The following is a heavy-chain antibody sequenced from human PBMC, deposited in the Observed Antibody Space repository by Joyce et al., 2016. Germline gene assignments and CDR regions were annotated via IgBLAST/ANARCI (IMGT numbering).Heavy chain of an antibody. V-gene: IGHV4-30-2*01. D-gene: IGHD3-10*01. Sequence: QLLLQESGPGLVKTSQTLSPTCAVSGDSFTTGGYAWNWIRQPPGKGLEWIGDISHSVNTHFTPSLQGRVTISLDRSKSQFSLKLSSVTAADTAVYYCARAPRGPGYFDSWGQGTLVTVSS. CDR1: GDSFTTGGYA. CDR2: ISHSVNT. J-gene: IGHJ4*02. CDR3: ARAPRGPGYFDS.